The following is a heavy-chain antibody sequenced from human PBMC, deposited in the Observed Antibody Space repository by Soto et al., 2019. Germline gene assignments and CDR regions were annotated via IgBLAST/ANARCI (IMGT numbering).Heavy chain of an antibody. Sequence: SETLSLTCGVSGSSISNDNWWVWIRQPPGKGLEWIGYIHHTGFTYSNPSLKSRLTMSVDTSKNQFSLKLNSVTAADTAVYYCARVGPWVPYYYDSSPYTFENWFDPWGQGTLVTVSS. CDR2: IHHTGFT. V-gene: IGHV4-28*03. CDR3: ARVGPWVPYYYDSSPYTFENWFDP. D-gene: IGHD3-22*01. J-gene: IGHJ5*02. CDR1: GSSISNDNW.